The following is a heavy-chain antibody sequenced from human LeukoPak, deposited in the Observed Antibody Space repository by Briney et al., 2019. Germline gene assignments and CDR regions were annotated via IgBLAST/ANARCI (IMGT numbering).Heavy chain of an antibody. J-gene: IGHJ4*02. Sequence: PGGSLRLSCAASGFTFSSYAMHWVRQAPGKGLEWVAVISYDGSNKYYADSVKGRFTISRDNSKNTLYLQMNSLRAEDTAVYHCARNMRVSVAPFDYWGQGTLVTVSS. V-gene: IGHV3-30-3*01. D-gene: IGHD6-13*01. CDR3: ARNMRVSVAPFDY. CDR2: ISYDGSNK. CDR1: GFTFSSYA.